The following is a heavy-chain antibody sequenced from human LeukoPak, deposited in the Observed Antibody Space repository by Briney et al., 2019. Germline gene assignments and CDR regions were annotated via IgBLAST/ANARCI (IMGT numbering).Heavy chain of an antibody. Sequence: GGSLRLSCAASGFTFSNYNMNWVRHAPGKGLEWVSSITSSSNYIFYADSVKGRFTISRDNAKNSLYLQMNSLRGEDTAVYYCARDPYSGMYSAYYYYYMDVWGKGTTVTVSS. J-gene: IGHJ6*03. V-gene: IGHV3-21*01. CDR1: GFTFSNYN. CDR3: ARDPYSGMYSAYYYYYMDV. CDR2: ITSSSNYI. D-gene: IGHD1-26*01.